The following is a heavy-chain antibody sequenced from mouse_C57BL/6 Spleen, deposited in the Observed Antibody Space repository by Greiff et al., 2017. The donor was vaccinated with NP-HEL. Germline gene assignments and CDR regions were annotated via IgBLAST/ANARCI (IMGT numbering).Heavy chain of an antibody. CDR1: GFNIKDYY. CDR3: ASDSSGYVRFAY. D-gene: IGHD3-2*02. Sequence: EVMLVESGAELVKPGASVKLSCTASGFNIKDYYMHWVKQRTEQGLEWIGRIDPEDGETKYAPKFQGKATITADTSSNTAYLQLSSLTSEDTAVYYCASDSSGYVRFAYWGQGTLVTVSA. J-gene: IGHJ3*01. CDR2: IDPEDGET. V-gene: IGHV14-2*01.